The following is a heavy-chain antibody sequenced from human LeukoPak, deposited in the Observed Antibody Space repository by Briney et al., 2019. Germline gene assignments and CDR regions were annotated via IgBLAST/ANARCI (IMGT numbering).Heavy chain of an antibody. CDR3: AREGYSSSWYRNYYHYYGMDV. V-gene: IGHV7-4-1*02. D-gene: IGHD6-13*01. CDR1: GYAFTSYA. Sequence: ASVKVSCKASGYAFTSYAMNWVRQAPGQGLEWMGWINTNTGNPTYAQGFTGRFVFSLDTSVSTAYLQISSLKAEDTAVYYCAREGYSSSWYRNYYHYYGMDVWGQGTTVTVSS. J-gene: IGHJ6*02. CDR2: INTNTGNP.